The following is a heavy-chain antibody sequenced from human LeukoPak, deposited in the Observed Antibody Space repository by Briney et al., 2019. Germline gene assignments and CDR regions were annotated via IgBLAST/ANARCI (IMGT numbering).Heavy chain of an antibody. CDR1: GGSISSSSYY. CDR2: IYYSGST. V-gene: IGHV4-39*01. D-gene: IGHD1-26*01. Sequence: SETLSLTCTVSGGSISSSSYYWGWIRQPPGKGLEWIGSIYYSGSTYYNPSLKSRVAISVDTSKNQFSLKLSSVTAADTALYYCATRSGSAYYFVYWGQGTLVTVSS. J-gene: IGHJ4*02. CDR3: ATRSGSAYYFVY.